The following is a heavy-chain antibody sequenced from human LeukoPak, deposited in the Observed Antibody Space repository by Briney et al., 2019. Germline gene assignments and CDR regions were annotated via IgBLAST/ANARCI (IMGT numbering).Heavy chain of an antibody. J-gene: IGHJ4*02. CDR1: GYSFTAYY. D-gene: IGHD4-11*01. CDR3: ASGFRITVTGTSSIPYFDY. V-gene: IGHV1-2*02. CDR2: INPNSGDT. Sequence: ASVTVSCKASGYSFTAYYMHWVRQAPGQGLEWMGWINPNSGDTNSAQKFQGRITMTRDTSISTAYMELSRLRSDDTAVYYCASGFRITVTGTSSIPYFDYWGRGILVTVSS.